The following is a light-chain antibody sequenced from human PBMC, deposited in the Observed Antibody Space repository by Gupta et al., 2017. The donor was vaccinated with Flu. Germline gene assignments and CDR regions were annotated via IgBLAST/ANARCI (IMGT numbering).Light chain of an antibody. J-gene: IGKJ1*01. CDR2: GAS. Sequence: DTLSLAPGERATLHCRASQSVSSSNLACHQHKPGQAPRLLIYGASSTATGIPDRFSGSGSGTDFSLTITMLEPEDFAVYYCQQDCTSPNTFGQGTTVEIK. V-gene: IGKV3-20*01. CDR1: QSVSSSN. CDR3: QQDCTSPNT.